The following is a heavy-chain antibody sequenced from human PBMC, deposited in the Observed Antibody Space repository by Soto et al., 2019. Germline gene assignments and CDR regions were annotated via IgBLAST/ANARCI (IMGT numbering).Heavy chain of an antibody. V-gene: IGHV1-18*04. J-gene: IGHJ6*02. CDR2: ISAYNGNT. Sequence: WASVKVSCKASGYTFTSYGISWVRQAPGQGLEWMGWISAYNGNTNYAQKLQGRVTMTTDTSTSTAYMELRSLRSDDTAVYYCERDRPKGALWFGETILPPYYYYYGMDVWGQGTTVTVSS. CDR1: GYTFTSYG. CDR3: ERDRPKGALWFGETILPPYYYYYGMDV. D-gene: IGHD3-10*01.